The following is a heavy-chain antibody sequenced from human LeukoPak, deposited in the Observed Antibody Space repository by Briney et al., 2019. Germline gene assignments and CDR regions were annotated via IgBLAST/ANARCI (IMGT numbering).Heavy chain of an antibody. CDR2: IKQDGSEK. D-gene: IGHD6-19*01. CDR3: AREHGSAMYYFDY. Sequence: GGSLRLSCAASGFTFSSYWMSWVRQAPGKGLEWVANIKQDGSEKYYVDSVKGRFTISRDNAKNSLYLQMNSLRAEDTAVYCCAREHGSAMYYFDYWGQGTLVTVSS. J-gene: IGHJ4*02. CDR1: GFTFSSYW. V-gene: IGHV3-7*01.